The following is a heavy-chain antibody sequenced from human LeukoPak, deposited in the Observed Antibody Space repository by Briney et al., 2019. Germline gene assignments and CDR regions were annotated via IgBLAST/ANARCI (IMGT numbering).Heavy chain of an antibody. CDR2: INPNSGGT. J-gene: IGHJ4*02. CDR1: GYTFTGYY. V-gene: IGHV1-2*02. CDR3: ARHFRSTRSTANYYFDY. Sequence: ASVKVSCKASGYTFTGYYMHWVRQAPGQGLEWMGWINPNSGGTNYAQKFQGRVTMTRDTSISTAYMELSRLRSDDTAVYYCARHFRSTRSTANYYFDYWGQGTLVTVSS. D-gene: IGHD2-21*02.